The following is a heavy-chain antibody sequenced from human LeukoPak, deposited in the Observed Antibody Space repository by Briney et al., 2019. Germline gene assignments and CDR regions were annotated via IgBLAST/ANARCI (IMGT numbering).Heavy chain of an antibody. V-gene: IGHV2-70*04. CDR2: IDWDNDK. Sequence: GPALVKPTQTLTLTCTFSGFSLSTNGMRASWIRQPPGKALEWLARIDWDNDKFCSTSLRTRLTIFKSTSNNQVVLTMSNMDPVDTATYYCARSSDGSFYDYWGQGTLVTVSS. D-gene: IGHD1-26*01. CDR3: ARSSDGSFYDY. CDR1: GFSLSTNGMR. J-gene: IGHJ4*02.